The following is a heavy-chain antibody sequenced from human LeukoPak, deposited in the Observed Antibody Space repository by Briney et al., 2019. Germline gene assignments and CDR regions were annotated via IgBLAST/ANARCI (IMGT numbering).Heavy chain of an antibody. Sequence: SETLSLTCAVYGGSFSGYYWSWIRQPPGKGLEWIGEINHSGSTNYNPSLTSRVTISVDTSKNQFSLKLSSVTAADTAVYYCARGRGSSSWMYFDYWGQGTLVTVSS. D-gene: IGHD6-13*01. V-gene: IGHV4-34*01. J-gene: IGHJ4*02. CDR3: ARGRGSSSWMYFDY. CDR1: GGSFSGYY. CDR2: INHSGST.